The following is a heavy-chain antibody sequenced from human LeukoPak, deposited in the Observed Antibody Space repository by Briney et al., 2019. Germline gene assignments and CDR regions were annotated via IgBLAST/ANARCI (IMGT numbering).Heavy chain of an antibody. CDR2: IYHSGST. J-gene: IGHJ5*02. Sequence: PSETLSLTCAVSGGSISSGGYSWGWIRQPPGKGLEWIGYIYHSGSTYYNPSPKSRVTISVDRSKNQFSLKLSSVTAADTAVYYCARVAYSGYAHWFDPWGQGTLVTVSS. V-gene: IGHV4-30-2*01. CDR3: ARVAYSGYAHWFDP. D-gene: IGHD5-12*01. CDR1: GGSISSGGYS.